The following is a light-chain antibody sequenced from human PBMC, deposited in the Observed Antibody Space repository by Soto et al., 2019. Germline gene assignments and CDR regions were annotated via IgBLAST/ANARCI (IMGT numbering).Light chain of an antibody. J-gene: IGLJ2*01. CDR1: SSNIGSNY. Sequence: QSVLTQPPSASGTPGQRVTISCSGSSSNIGSNYVYWYQQLPGTAPKLLIYRNNQRPSGVPGRFSGSKSGTSASLAISGPRSEDEADYYCAAWDDSLSGPVFGGGTKLTVL. V-gene: IGLV1-47*01. CDR3: AAWDDSLSGPV. CDR2: RNN.